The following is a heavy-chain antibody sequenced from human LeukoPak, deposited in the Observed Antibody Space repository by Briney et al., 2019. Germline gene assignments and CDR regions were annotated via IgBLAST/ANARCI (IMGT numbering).Heavy chain of an antibody. CDR1: GGSISSGDYY. V-gene: IGHV4-30-4*01. CDR2: IYYSGST. Sequence: SETLSLTCTVSGGSISSGDYYWSWIRQPPGKGLEWIGYIYYSGSTYYNPSLKSRVTISVDTTKNQFSLKLSSVTAADTAVYYCAREALGGYYDSSGNDYWGQGTLVTVSS. D-gene: IGHD3-22*01. J-gene: IGHJ4*02. CDR3: AREALGGYYDSSGNDY.